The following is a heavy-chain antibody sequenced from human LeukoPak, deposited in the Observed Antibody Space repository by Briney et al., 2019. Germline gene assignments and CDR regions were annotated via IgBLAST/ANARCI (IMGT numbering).Heavy chain of an antibody. CDR3: ASGIAVAEGMDV. CDR2: ISSSSSYI. CDR1: GFTFSSYS. D-gene: IGHD6-19*01. J-gene: IGHJ6*02. Sequence: PGGSLRLSCAASGFTFSSYSMNWVRQAPGKGLEWVSSISSSSSYIYYADSVKGRFTISRDNAKNSLYLQMNSLRAEDTAVYYCASGIAVAEGMDVWGQGTTVTVSS. V-gene: IGHV3-21*01.